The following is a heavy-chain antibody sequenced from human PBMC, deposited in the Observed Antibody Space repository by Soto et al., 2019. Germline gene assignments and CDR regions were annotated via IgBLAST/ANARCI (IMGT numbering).Heavy chain of an antibody. V-gene: IGHV3-30*04. D-gene: IGHD1-26*01. CDR1: GFTFSSYV. CDR3: ARDDEGGSDCDLGY. J-gene: IGHJ4*02. Sequence: QVQLVESGGGVVQPGRSLRLSCAASGFTFSSYVIHWVRQTPDKGLEWVAFISRDGSNEYYADSVKGRFTISRGNSKNTLYLEMNSRRADDTAVYYCARDDEGGSDCDLGYWGQGTLVTVSS. CDR2: ISRDGSNE.